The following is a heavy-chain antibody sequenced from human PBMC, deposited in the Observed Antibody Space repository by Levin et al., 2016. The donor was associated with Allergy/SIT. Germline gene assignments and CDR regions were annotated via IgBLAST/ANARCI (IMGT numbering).Heavy chain of an antibody. CDR2: IYTSGST. Sequence: SETLSLTCTVSSGSISSGSYYWSWIRQPAGKGLEWIGRIYTSGSTNYNPSLKSRVTISVDTSKNQFSLNLSSVTAADTAVFYCARHGDNDGGAAFHIWGQGTMVTVSS. CDR1: SGSISSGSYY. V-gene: IGHV4-61*02. D-gene: IGHD4-23*01. CDR3: ARHGDNDGGAAFHI. J-gene: IGHJ3*02.